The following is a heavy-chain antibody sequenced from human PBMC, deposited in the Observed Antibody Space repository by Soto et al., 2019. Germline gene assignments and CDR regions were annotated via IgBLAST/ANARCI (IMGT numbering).Heavy chain of an antibody. V-gene: IGHV3-66*01. Sequence: EVQLVESGGGLVQPGGSLRLSCAASGFTVSSNYMSWVRQAPGKGLEWVSVIYSGGSTYYADSVKGRFTISRDNSKNTLYLKMNSLRAGDGAVYYCARDRGYDSSGIGEAFDIGGQGTMVTVSS. J-gene: IGHJ3*02. CDR2: IYSGGST. CDR1: GFTVSSNY. D-gene: IGHD3-22*01. CDR3: ARDRGYDSSGIGEAFDI.